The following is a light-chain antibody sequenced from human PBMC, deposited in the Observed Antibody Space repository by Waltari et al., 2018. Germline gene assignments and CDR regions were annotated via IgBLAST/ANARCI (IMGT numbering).Light chain of an antibody. Sequence: DIQMTQSPSSLSASLGDSVTISCRESQSINSYLNCDQQKPGLAPKLLIYAASSFQNGVPSRFNGSGSGTDFSLTISSLQPDDIATYYCQQSFSTPLTFGGGTKVEIK. V-gene: IGKV1-39*01. CDR1: QSINSY. J-gene: IGKJ4*01. CDR2: AAS. CDR3: QQSFSTPLT.